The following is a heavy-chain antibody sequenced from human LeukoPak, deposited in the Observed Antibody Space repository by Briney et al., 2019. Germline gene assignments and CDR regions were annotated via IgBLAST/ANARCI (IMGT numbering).Heavy chain of an antibody. CDR2: IYYSGSR. V-gene: IGHV4-31*03. Sequence: SQTLSLTCTVSGGSINSADYYWSWIRQHPGKGLEWIGYIYYSGSRYYHPSLKSRVSISIDTSTNQFSLNLSSVTAADTAVYYCARDLGGDGFNLRNWFDPWGQGTLVTVSS. D-gene: IGHD5-24*01. CDR1: GGSINSADYY. J-gene: IGHJ5*02. CDR3: ARDLGGDGFNLRNWFDP.